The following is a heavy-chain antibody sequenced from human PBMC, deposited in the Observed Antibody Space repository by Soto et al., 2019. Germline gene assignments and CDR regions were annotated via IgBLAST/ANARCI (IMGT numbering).Heavy chain of an antibody. CDR2: IFYTGNT. CDR1: GDSIHTDIYY. D-gene: IGHD4-17*01. Sequence: QVQLQESGPGLAKPSETLSLTCTVSGDSIHTDIYYWGWIRQAPGRGLEWIGSIFYTGNTFYNPSRKSRVTLSVDTSENQFSLKLRFLTAADTAVYYCARHSNADHCDPNWCDPGGQGTLVTVSS. CDR3: ARHSNADHCDPNWCDP. J-gene: IGHJ5*02. V-gene: IGHV4-39*01.